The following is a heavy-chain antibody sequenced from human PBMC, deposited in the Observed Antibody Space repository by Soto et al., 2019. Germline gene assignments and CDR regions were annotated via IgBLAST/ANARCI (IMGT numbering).Heavy chain of an antibody. CDR2: IYWDEDK. D-gene: IGHD5-12*01. Sequence: QITLKESGPTLVKPTQTLTLTCTFSGFSLSTRGVSVGWFRQPPGKALEWLALIYWDEDKWYSPSLKSRLTITDDTSKNQVFPTVTNMETVDTATYFCAHRPRGYAYYFDYWGQGTLVTVSS. CDR1: GFSLSTRGVS. CDR3: AHRPRGYAYYFDY. J-gene: IGHJ4*02. V-gene: IGHV2-5*02.